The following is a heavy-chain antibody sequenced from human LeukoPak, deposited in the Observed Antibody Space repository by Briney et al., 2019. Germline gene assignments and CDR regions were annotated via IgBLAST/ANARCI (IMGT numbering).Heavy chain of an antibody. CDR2: IRSKANSYVT. CDR1: GFTFSGSA. V-gene: IGHV3-73*01. D-gene: IGHD3-22*01. Sequence: GGSLRLSCAASGFTFSGSAMHWVRQASGKGLEWVGRIRSKANSYVTAYGASVKGRFTSSRDDSKNTACLQMNSLKTEDTAVYYCTIPYYYDSSGTLHWGQGTLVTVSS. J-gene: IGHJ4*02. CDR3: TIPYYYDSSGTLH.